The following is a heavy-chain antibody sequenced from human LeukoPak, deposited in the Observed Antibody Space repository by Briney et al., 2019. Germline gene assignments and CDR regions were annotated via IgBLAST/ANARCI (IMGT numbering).Heavy chain of an antibody. CDR3: ARGFNPGAFDI. CDR1: GFTFSSYA. J-gene: IGHJ3*02. V-gene: IGHV3-23*01. Sequence: PGGSLRLSCAASGFTFSSYAMSWVRQAPGKGLERVSFISGNGGSTNYADSVKGRFTISRDNSKNTLFLQMNSLRAEDTAVYYCARGFNPGAFDIWGQGTMVTVSS. CDR2: ISGNGGST. D-gene: IGHD1-14*01.